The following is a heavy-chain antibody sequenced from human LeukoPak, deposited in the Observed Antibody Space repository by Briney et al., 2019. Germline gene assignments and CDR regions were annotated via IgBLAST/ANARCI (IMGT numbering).Heavy chain of an antibody. V-gene: IGHV3-21*01. CDR1: GFTFSSYT. CDR2: ISNSGSYI. J-gene: IGHJ6*03. CDR3: ARVGASSSWYGSYYYYYMDV. D-gene: IGHD6-13*01. Sequence: GGSLRLSCAASGFTFSSYTMSWVRQAPGKGLGWVSLISNSGSYIYYAESMKGRVTISRDNAKNSLFLQMNSLRDEDTALYYCARVGASSSWYGSYYYYYMDVWGMGTTVTVSS.